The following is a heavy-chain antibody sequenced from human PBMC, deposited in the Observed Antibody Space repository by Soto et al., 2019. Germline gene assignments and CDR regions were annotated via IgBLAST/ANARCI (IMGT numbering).Heavy chain of an antibody. CDR3: ARRGDTTLDY. V-gene: IGHV4-34*01. Sequence: QVQLQQWGAGLLKPSETLSLTCAVYGGSFSGFYWNWIRQPPGKGLEWIGEINHSGNTNYNPSLKSRVTISVDASKHQFSLKLYSVTDAETAVYYCARRGDTTLDYWGQGTLVTVSS. CDR1: GGSFSGFY. J-gene: IGHJ4*02. D-gene: IGHD1-26*01. CDR2: INHSGNT.